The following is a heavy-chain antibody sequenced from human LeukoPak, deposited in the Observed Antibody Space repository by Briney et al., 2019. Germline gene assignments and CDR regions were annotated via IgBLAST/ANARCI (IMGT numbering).Heavy chain of an antibody. J-gene: IGHJ2*01. D-gene: IGHD2-2*01. CDR1: GFTFSSYA. V-gene: IGHV3-9*01. Sequence: GGSLRLSCAASGFTFSSYAMSWVRQAPGKGLEWVSGISWNSGSIGYADSVKGRFTISRDNAKNSLYLQVNSLRAEDTALYYCAKDTPICSSTSCYGWYFDLWGRGTLVTVSS. CDR2: ISWNSGSI. CDR3: AKDTPICSSTSCYGWYFDL.